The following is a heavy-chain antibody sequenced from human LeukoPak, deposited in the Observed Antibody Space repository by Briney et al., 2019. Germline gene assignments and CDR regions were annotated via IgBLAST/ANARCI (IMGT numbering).Heavy chain of an antibody. V-gene: IGHV1-2*02. D-gene: IGHD3-10*01. CDR3: ARASSGDVFDI. J-gene: IGHJ3*02. CDR2: INPNTGGT. CDR1: GYIFIGYY. Sequence: ASVKVSCKASGYIFIGYYMHWVRQAPGQGLEWMGWINPNTGGTNYAQKFQGRVTMTRDTSISTAYMELSSLRSDDTAVYYCARASSGDVFDIWGQGTMVTVSS.